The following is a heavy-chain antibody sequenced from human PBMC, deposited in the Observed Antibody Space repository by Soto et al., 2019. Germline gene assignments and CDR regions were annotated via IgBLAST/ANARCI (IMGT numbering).Heavy chain of an antibody. D-gene: IGHD3-22*01. CDR1: GGSISSGDYY. J-gene: IGHJ4*02. V-gene: IGHV4-30-4*01. Sequence: SSETLSLTCTVSGGSISSGDYYWSWIRQPPGKGLEWIGYIYYSGSTYYNPSLKSRVTISVDTSKNQFSLKLSSVTAADTAVYYCARVINVRDYYDSSGYYYGIFDYWGQGTLVTVSS. CDR2: IYYSGST. CDR3: ARVINVRDYYDSSGYYYGIFDY.